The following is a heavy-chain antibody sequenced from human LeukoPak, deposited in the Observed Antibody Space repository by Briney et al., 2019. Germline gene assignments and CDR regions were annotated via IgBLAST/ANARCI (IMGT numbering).Heavy chain of an antibody. CDR1: GFTFSSYA. D-gene: IGHD3-22*01. Sequence: GGSLRLSCAASGFTFSSYAMHWVRQAPGKGLEWVAVISYDGSNKYYADSVKGRFTISRDNSKNTLYLQMNSLRAEDTAVYYCARQRRLLLRDDAFDIWGQGTMVTVSS. CDR3: ARQRRLLLRDDAFDI. J-gene: IGHJ3*02. CDR2: ISYDGSNK. V-gene: IGHV3-30*04.